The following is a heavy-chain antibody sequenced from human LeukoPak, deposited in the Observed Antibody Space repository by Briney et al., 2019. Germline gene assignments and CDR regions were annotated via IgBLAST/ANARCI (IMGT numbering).Heavy chain of an antibody. CDR1: GFTFDDYA. Sequence: GGSLRLSCASSGFTFDDYAMHWVRQAPGKGLEWVSGISWNSGSIGYADSVKGRFTISRDNAKNSLYLQMNSLRAEDMALYYCAKGRGGSGSYRLYDAFDIWGQGTMVTVSS. CDR3: AKGRGGSGSYRLYDAFDI. D-gene: IGHD3-10*01. J-gene: IGHJ3*02. CDR2: ISWNSGSI. V-gene: IGHV3-9*03.